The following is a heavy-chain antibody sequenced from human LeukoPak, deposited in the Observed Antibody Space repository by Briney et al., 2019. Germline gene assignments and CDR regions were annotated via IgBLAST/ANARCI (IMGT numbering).Heavy chain of an antibody. J-gene: IGHJ5*02. Sequence: GGSLRLACAASGFTFSSYGMHWVRQAPGKGLEWVAVISYDGSNKYYADSVKGRFTISRDNSKNTLYLQMNSLRAEDTAVYYCAKDLAGSYYDTSGPFDPWGQGTLVTVSS. V-gene: IGHV3-30*18. CDR3: AKDLAGSYYDTSGPFDP. CDR2: ISYDGSNK. CDR1: GFTFSSYG. D-gene: IGHD1-26*01.